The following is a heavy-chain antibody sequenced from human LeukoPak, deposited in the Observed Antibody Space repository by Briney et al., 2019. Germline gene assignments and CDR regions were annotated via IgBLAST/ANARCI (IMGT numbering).Heavy chain of an antibody. D-gene: IGHD3-3*01. Sequence: SETLSLTCTVSGGSISSYYWSWIRKPPGKGLELIGYIYYSWSTNYNPSLKSRVTISVDTSKNQFSLKLSSVTAADTAVYYCARGVYDFWSGYYFDYWGQGTLVTVSS. CDR1: GGSISSYY. CDR3: ARGVYDFWSGYYFDY. V-gene: IGHV4-59*01. J-gene: IGHJ4*02. CDR2: IYYSWST.